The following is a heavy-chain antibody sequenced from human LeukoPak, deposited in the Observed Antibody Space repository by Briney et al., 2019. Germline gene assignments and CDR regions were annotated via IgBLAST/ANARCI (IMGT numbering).Heavy chain of an antibody. D-gene: IGHD3-10*01. CDR1: GGSISSYY. Sequence: PSETLSLTCTVSGGSISSYYWSWIRQPPGKGLEWIGYIYYSGSTNYNPSLKSRVTISVDTSKNQFSLNLSSVTAADTAVYYCARVESSYFGSGRKYFDHWGQGTLVTVSS. V-gene: IGHV4-59*01. CDR2: IYYSGST. J-gene: IGHJ4*02. CDR3: ARVESSYFGSGRKYFDH.